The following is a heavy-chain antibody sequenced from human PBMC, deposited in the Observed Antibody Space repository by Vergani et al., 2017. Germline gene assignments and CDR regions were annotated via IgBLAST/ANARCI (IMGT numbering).Heavy chain of an antibody. CDR1: GFTFSSYA. Sequence: EVQLLESGGGLVQPGGSLRLSCAASGFTFSSYAMSWVRQAPGKGLEWVSAISGSGGSTYYADSVKGRFTISRDNSKNTLYLQMNSLRAEDTAVYYCATVLGYSSQYFDYWGQGTLVTVSS. CDR3: ATVLGYSSQYFDY. V-gene: IGHV3-23*01. CDR2: ISGSGGST. D-gene: IGHD6-13*01. J-gene: IGHJ4*02.